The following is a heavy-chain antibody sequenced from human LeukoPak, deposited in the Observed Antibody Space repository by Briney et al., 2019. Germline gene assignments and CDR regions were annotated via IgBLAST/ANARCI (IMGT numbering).Heavy chain of an antibody. Sequence: SETLSLTCTASGGSIRGYYWSWVRQPPGRELEFIGHVHYTGSTYYNPSLKSRVAISLDTPKNQFSLKLSSVTAADTAVYYCARYGFYHFDSWGQGTRVTVSS. CDR2: VHYTGST. J-gene: IGHJ4*02. D-gene: IGHD3-3*01. CDR1: GGSIRGYY. V-gene: IGHV4-59*01. CDR3: ARYGFYHFDS.